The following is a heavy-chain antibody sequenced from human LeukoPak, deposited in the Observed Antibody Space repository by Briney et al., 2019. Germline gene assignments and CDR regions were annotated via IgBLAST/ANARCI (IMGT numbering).Heavy chain of an antibody. Sequence: PGGSLRLSCAASGFTFSSYGMHWVRQAPGKGLEWVAFIRYDGSNKYYADSVKGRFTISRDNSKNTLYLQMSSLRADDTAVYYCAKGLTGGGSYLPDYWGQGTLVTVSS. J-gene: IGHJ4*02. CDR1: GFTFSSYG. D-gene: IGHD1-26*01. V-gene: IGHV3-30*02. CDR2: IRYDGSNK. CDR3: AKGLTGGGSYLPDY.